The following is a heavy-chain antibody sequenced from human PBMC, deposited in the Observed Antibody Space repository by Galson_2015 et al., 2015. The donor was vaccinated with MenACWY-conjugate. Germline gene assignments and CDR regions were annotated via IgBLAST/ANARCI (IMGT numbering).Heavy chain of an antibody. CDR3: ARGPADHQEYFHH. J-gene: IGHJ1*01. CDR1: GYTFTNYG. Sequence: SVKVSCKASGYTFTNYGISWVRQAPGQGLEWMGWISAYNGNTDYAQRLQGRVTMTRDTSTSTAYMEMRSLRSDDTAVYYCARGPADHQEYFHHWGQGTLVTVSS. D-gene: IGHD2-2*01. CDR2: ISAYNGNT. V-gene: IGHV1-18*04.